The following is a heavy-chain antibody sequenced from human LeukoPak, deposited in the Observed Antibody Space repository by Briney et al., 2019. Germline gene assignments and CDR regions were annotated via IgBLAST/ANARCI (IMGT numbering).Heavy chain of an antibody. CDR1: GYTFTDYD. V-gene: IGHV1-8*01. CDR2: TNPNSGNT. CDR3: ARVNNWFDP. J-gene: IGHJ5*02. Sequence: ASVKVSCKTSGYTFTDYDIDWVRQASGQGLQWMGWTNPNSGNTGSAQKFQGRVTMTRNTSIDTAYMELSSLRSEDTAIYYCARVNNWFDPWGQGTLVTVSS.